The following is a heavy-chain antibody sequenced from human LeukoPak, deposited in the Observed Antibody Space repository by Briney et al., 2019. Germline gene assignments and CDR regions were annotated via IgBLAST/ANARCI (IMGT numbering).Heavy chain of an antibody. D-gene: IGHD3-3*01. CDR2: INPNSGGT. V-gene: IGHV1-2*06. CDR3: ARTSLYDFWSGYYRD. Sequence: ASVKVSCKASVYAFTGYYMHWVRQAPGQGLEWMGRINPNSGGTNYAQKFQGRVTMTRDTSISTAYMELSRLRSDDTAVYYCARTSLYDFWSGYYRDWGQGTLVTVSS. CDR1: VYAFTGYY. J-gene: IGHJ4*02.